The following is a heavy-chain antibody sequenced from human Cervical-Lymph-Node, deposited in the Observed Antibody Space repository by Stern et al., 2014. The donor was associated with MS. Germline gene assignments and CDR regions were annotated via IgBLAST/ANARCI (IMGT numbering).Heavy chain of an antibody. J-gene: IGHJ4*01. CDR3: TRALDY. CDR1: GFNFKTYA. V-gene: IGHV3-30*01. CDR2: TSYDGSSN. Sequence: VQLVESGGGVVQPGKSLSLSCAASGFNFKTYAMHWVRQAPGKGLEWVAATSYDGSSNYYADPVKGRFTISRDNSMTTLYLQMNSLTGGDTAVYYCTRALDYWGHGALVIVSS.